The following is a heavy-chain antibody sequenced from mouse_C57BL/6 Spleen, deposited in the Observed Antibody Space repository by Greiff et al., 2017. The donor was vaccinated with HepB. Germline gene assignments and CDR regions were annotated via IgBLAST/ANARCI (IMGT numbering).Heavy chain of an antibody. J-gene: IGHJ2*01. CDR1: GFTFSDYY. Sequence: EVQLVESGGGLVQPGGSLKLSCAASGFTFSDYYMYWVRQTPEKRLEWVAYISNGGGSTYYPDTVKGRCTISRDNAKNTLYLQMSRLKSEDTAMYYCARLLDYGRYFDYWGQGTTLTVSS. CDR3: ARLLDYGRYFDY. V-gene: IGHV5-12*01. CDR2: ISNGGGST. D-gene: IGHD1-1*01.